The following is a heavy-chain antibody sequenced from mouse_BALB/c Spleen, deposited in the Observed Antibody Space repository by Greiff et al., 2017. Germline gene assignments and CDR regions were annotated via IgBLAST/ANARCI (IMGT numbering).Heavy chain of an antibody. J-gene: IGHJ3*01. CDR3: ARDGAYYRYFAY. Sequence: EVKVVESGGGLVQPGGSLRLSCATSGFTFTDYYMSWVRQPPGKALEWLGFIRNKANGYTTEYSASVKGRFTISRANSQSILYLQMNTLRAEDSATYYCARDGAYYRYFAYWGQGTLVTVSA. D-gene: IGHD2-14*01. V-gene: IGHV7-3*02. CDR2: IRNKANGYTT. CDR1: GFTFTDYY.